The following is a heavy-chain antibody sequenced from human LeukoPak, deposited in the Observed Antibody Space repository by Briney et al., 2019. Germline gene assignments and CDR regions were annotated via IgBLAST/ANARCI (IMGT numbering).Heavy chain of an antibody. J-gene: IGHJ3*02. D-gene: IGHD3-22*01. CDR3: ARGLEYYYESSDYYYVGAFDI. CDR1: GGSFSGYY. CDR2: INHSGST. V-gene: IGHV4-34*01. Sequence: SETLSLTCAVYGGSFSGYYWSWIRQPPGKGLEWIGEINHSGSTNYTPSLKSRVTISVDTSKNQFSLKLSSVTAADTAVYYCARGLEYYYESSDYYYVGAFDIWGQGTMVTVSS.